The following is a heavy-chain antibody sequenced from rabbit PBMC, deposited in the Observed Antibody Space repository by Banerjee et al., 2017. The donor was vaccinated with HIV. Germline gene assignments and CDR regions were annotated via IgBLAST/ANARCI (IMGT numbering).Heavy chain of an antibody. CDR2: IYGGDTGTT. Sequence: QSLEESGGDLVKPGASLTLTCTASGFSLSSSYWICWVRQAPGKGLELIGCIYGGDTGTTWYASWVNGRFTTSKTSSTTVTLQMTSLTAADTAIYSCARTDDSSGWTRLDLWGPGTLVTVS. D-gene: IGHD4-1*01. J-gene: IGHJ3*01. CDR1: GFSLSSSYW. V-gene: IGHV1S40*01. CDR3: ARTDDSSGWTRLDL.